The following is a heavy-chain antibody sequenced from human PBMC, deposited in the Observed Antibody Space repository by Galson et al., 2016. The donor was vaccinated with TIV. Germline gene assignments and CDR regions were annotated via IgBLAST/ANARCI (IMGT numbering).Heavy chain of an antibody. J-gene: IGHJ6*02. Sequence: SVKVSCKVSGYTFTGNYMHWVRQAPGQGLEWMGWINPKSGDTSYAQKFQDWVNMTRDMSISTVYVELSRLRSDDTAVYYCARIVYGSSALDVWGQGTTVTVSS. V-gene: IGHV1-2*04. CDR2: INPKSGDT. CDR1: GYTFTGNY. D-gene: IGHD4-17*01. CDR3: ARIVYGSSALDV.